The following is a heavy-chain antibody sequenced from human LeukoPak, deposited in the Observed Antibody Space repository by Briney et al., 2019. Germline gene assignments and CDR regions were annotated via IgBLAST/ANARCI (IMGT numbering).Heavy chain of an antibody. CDR2: ITGSGGST. CDR3: ARVDYGDFVFDY. D-gene: IGHD4-17*01. V-gene: IGHV3-64*01. CDR1: GFTFSSYA. Sequence: GGPLRLSCAASGFTFSSYAMFWVRQAPGKGLEYVSAITGSGGSTYYANSVKGRFTISRDNSKNTLYLQMGSLRAEDMAVYYCARVDYGDFVFDYWGQGTLVTVSS. J-gene: IGHJ4*02.